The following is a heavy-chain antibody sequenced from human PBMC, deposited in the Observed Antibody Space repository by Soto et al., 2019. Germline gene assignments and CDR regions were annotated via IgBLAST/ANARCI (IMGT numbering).Heavy chain of an antibody. CDR1: EFTFSIYA. Sequence: WGALLVSCASSEFTFSIYAMSWVRQAPGKGLEWVSAISGSGGSTYYADSVKGRFTTSRDNSKNTLYLQMNSLRAEDTAVYYCARAWSNGMDVWGQGTPVTVSS. CDR3: ARAWSNGMDV. CDR2: ISGSGGST. V-gene: IGHV3-23*01. J-gene: IGHJ6*01. D-gene: IGHD2-15*01.